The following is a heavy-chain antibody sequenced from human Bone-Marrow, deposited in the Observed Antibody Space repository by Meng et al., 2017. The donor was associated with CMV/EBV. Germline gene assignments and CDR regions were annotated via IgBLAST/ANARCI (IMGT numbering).Heavy chain of an antibody. D-gene: IGHD2-15*01. J-gene: IGHJ6*02. Sequence: SETLSLTCTVSGGSINPYYWSWIRQPPGKGLEWIGFVYFSGSTNYNPSLKSRATISVDESKNHFSLRLTSVTAADTAVDYCARDGGLTQYYYYGMDVWGQGTTVTVSS. V-gene: IGHV4-59*01. CDR1: GGSINPYY. CDR2: VYFSGST. CDR3: ARDGGLTQYYYYGMDV.